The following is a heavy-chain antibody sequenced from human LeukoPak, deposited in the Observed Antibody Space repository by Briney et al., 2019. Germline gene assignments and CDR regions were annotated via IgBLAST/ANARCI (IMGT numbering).Heavy chain of an antibody. CDR2: IYTSGTT. CDR3: ASLRTYAFDI. CDR1: GGSICSYY. D-gene: IGHD1-14*01. J-gene: IGHJ3*02. Sequence: SETLSLTCTVSGGSICSYYWSWIRQPAGKGLEWIGRIYTSGTTNYNPSLESRVTMSVDTSKNQFSLKLSSVTAADTAVYYCASLRTYAFDIWGQGTMVTVSS. V-gene: IGHV4-4*07.